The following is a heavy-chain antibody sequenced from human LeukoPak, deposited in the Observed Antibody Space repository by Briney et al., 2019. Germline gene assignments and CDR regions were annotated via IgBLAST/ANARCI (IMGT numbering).Heavy chain of an antibody. CDR3: ARDRSEFDY. Sequence: SETLSLTCTVSGGSMNTYYWSWIRQPPGKGLEWIGYIYYSGSTNYNPSLKSRVTISVDTSKNQFSLKLSSVTAADTAVYYCARDRSEFDYWGQGTLVTVSS. CDR2: IYYSGST. CDR1: GGSMNTYY. V-gene: IGHV4-59*01. J-gene: IGHJ4*02.